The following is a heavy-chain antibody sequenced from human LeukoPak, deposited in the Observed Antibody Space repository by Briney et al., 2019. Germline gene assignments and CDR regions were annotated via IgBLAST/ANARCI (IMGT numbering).Heavy chain of an antibody. CDR3: ARGPYFDY. Sequence: SETLSLTCAVYGGSFSGYYWSWIRQPPGKGLEWIGEINHSGSTSYNPSLKSRVTISVDTSKNQFSLKLSSVTAADTAVYYCARGPYFDYWGQGTLVTVSS. V-gene: IGHV4-34*01. J-gene: IGHJ4*02. CDR2: INHSGST. CDR1: GGSFSGYY.